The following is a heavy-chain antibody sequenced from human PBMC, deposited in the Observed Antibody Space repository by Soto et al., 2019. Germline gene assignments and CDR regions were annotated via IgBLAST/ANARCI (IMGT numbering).Heavy chain of an antibody. V-gene: IGHV4-39*01. J-gene: IGHJ4*02. CDR1: GGSISSSSYY. Sequence: SETLSLTCTVPGGSISSSSYYWGWIRQPPGKGLEWIGSIYYSGSTYYNPSLKSRVTISVDTSKNQFSLKLSSVTAADTAVYYCARHAGRLLWFGELPPDYWGQGTLVTVSS. CDR2: IYYSGST. CDR3: ARHAGRLLWFGELPPDY. D-gene: IGHD3-10*01.